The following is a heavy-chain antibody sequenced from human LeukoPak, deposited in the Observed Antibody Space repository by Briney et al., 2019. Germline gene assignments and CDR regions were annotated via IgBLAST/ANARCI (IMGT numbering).Heavy chain of an antibody. V-gene: IGHV1-2*02. J-gene: IGHJ5*02. CDR1: GYTLAGYY. Sequence: ASVKVSCKASGYTLAGYYMHWVRQAPGQGLEWMGWMNPSSGGTKYAQKFQGRVTMTRDTSISTAYMELSRLRSDDTAMYYCARDKLGLGELSLYDQWGQGTLVTVFS. CDR2: MNPSSGGT. CDR3: ARDKLGLGELSLYDQ. D-gene: IGHD3-16*02.